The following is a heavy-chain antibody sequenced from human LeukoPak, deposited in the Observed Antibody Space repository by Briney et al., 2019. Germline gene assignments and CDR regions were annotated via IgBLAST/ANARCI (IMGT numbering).Heavy chain of an antibody. J-gene: IGHJ4*02. V-gene: IGHV3-23*01. CDR2: IYENGGTT. D-gene: IGHD2-21*01. Sequence: GGSLRLSCVGSGFTFRSHAMSWVRQAPEKGLEFVSGIYENGGTTYYADSVKGRFSISRDDSKNTLYLQMDSLRGEDTAVYYCAKDFRIGYSAHFDYWGQGALVTVSS. CDR3: AKDFRIGYSAHFDY. CDR1: GFTFRSHA.